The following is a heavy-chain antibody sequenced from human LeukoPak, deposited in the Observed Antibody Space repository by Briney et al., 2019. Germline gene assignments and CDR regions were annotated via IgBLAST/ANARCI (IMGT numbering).Heavy chain of an antibody. CDR2: ISSSSSTI. J-gene: IGHJ4*02. CDR3: ARDHDSVIVPAQTDLDY. V-gene: IGHV3-48*04. CDR1: GFTFSSYS. Sequence: GGSLRLSCAASGFTFSSYSMNWVRQAPGKGLEWVSYISSSSSTIYYADSVKGRFTISRDNAKNSLYLQMNSLRAEDTAVYYCARDHDSVIVPAQTDLDYWGQGTLVTVSS. D-gene: IGHD2-2*01.